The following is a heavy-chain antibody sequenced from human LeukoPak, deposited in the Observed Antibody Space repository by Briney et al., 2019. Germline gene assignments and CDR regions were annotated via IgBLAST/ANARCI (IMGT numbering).Heavy chain of an antibody. CDR3: AREWELVY. V-gene: IGHV3-30*04. J-gene: IGHJ4*02. Sequence: GGSLTLSCAASGFTFSSYAMHWVRQAPGKGLKWVAVISYDGSTKYYADSVRGRFTISRDNSKNTLYLQMNSLRPEDTAVYYCAREWELVYWGQGTLVTVSS. CDR2: ISYDGSTK. D-gene: IGHD1-26*01. CDR1: GFTFSSYA.